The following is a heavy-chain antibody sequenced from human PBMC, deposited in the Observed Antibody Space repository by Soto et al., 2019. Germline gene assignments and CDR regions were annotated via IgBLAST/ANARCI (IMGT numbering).Heavy chain of an antibody. V-gene: IGHV1-69*02. CDR1: GGTFSSYT. CDR2: IIPILGIA. D-gene: IGHD2-2*01. J-gene: IGHJ4*02. CDR3: ARLGYCSSTSCYWDY. Sequence: QVQLVQSGAEVKKPGSSVKVSCKASGGTFSSYTISWVRQAPGQGLEWMGRIIPILGIANYAQKFQGRVTITADKSTSTAYMELSSLRSEDTAVYYCARLGYCSSTSCYWDYWGQGTLVTVSS.